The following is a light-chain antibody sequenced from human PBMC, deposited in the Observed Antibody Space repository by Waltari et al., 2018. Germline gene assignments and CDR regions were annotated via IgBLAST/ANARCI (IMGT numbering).Light chain of an antibody. V-gene: IGKV3-11*01. CDR1: QSLSTY. CDR3: QECSNGLT. J-gene: IGKJ4*01. Sequence: EIVLTQSPATLSFSPGERATLACRASQSLSTYLAWYQQKPGQAPRLLIYDASKRAPGLPARFSGSGSGTDFTLTIRSLEPEDCAVYYCQECSNGLTFGGGTKVEIK. CDR2: DAS.